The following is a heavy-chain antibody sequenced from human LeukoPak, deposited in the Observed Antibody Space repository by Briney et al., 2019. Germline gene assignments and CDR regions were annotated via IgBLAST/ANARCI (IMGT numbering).Heavy chain of an antibody. V-gene: IGHV3-23*01. D-gene: IGHD3-10*01. CDR2: ISGSGGST. J-gene: IGHJ3*02. CDR1: GFTFSSYA. Sequence: GGSLRLSCAASGFTFSSYAMSWVRQAPGKGLEWVSAISGSGGSTYYAHSVKGRFTISRDNSKNTLYLQMNSLRAEDTAVYYCAKGVTMVREGNAFDIWGQGTMVTVSS. CDR3: AKGVTMVREGNAFDI.